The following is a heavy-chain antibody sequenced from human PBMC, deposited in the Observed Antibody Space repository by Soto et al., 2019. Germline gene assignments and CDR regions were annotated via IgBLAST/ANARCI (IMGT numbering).Heavy chain of an antibody. CDR3: ARAQGSVVVAGPTTTYNF. V-gene: IGHV5-51*01. CDR1: GYNFDGYW. CDR2: IYPSDSGT. J-gene: IGHJ4*02. D-gene: IGHD2-15*01. Sequence: GESLKISCVGSGYNFDGYWIAWVRQMPGKGLEWMGTIYPSDSGTRYSPSFQGQVTISVDKSISTAYLQWSSLRASDTAMYYCARAQGSVVVAGPTTTYNFWGQGTLVTVSS.